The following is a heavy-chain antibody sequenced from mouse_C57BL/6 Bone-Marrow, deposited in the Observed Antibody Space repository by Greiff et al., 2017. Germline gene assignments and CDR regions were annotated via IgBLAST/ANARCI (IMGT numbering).Heavy chain of an antibody. J-gene: IGHJ2*01. CDR2: FYPGSGSI. V-gene: IGHV1-62-2*01. CDR3: ARHEDPGLRGGQGFDY. D-gene: IGHD1-1*01. Sequence: QVQLQQSGAELVKPGASVKLSCKASGYTFTEYTIHWVKQRSGQGLEWIGWFYPGSGSIKYNEKFKDKATLTADKSSSPVYMELSRLTSEDSAVYFCARHEDPGLRGGQGFDYWGQGTTLTVSS. CDR1: GYTFTEYT.